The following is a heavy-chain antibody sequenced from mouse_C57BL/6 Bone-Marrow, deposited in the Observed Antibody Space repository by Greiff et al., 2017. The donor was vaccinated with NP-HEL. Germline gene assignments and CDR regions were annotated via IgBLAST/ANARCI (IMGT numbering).Heavy chain of an antibody. CDR3: ARYEYEYYYAMDY. Sequence: QVQLQQSGPELVKPGASVKISCKASGYAFSSSWMNWVKQRPGKGLEWIGRIYPGDGDTNYNGKFKGKATLTADKSSSPAYMQLSSLTSEDSAVYFCARYEYEYYYAMDYWGQGTSVTVSS. D-gene: IGHD2-4*01. CDR2: IYPGDGDT. V-gene: IGHV1-82*01. J-gene: IGHJ4*01. CDR1: GYAFSSSW.